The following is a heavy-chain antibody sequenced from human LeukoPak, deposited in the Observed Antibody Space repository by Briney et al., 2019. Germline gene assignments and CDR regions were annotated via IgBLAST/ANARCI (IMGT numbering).Heavy chain of an antibody. CDR1: GYSISSGYY. D-gene: IGHD3-22*01. CDR3: ARHRDYYDSSGYYSSMWAFDI. V-gene: IGHV4-38-2*02. CDR2: SGST. Sequence: PSETLSLTCTVSGYSISSGYYWGWIRQPPGKGLEWIGSGSTYYNPSLESRVTISVDTSKNQFSLKLSSVTAADTAVYYCARHRDYYDSSGYYSSMWAFDIWGQGTMVTVSS. J-gene: IGHJ3*02.